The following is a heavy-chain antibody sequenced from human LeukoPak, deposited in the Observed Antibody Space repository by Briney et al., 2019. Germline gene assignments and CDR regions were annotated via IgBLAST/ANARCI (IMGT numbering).Heavy chain of an antibody. CDR3: ARSMVRGVIGSHFDY. V-gene: IGHV3-30-3*01. Sequence: GRSLRLSCAASGFTFSSYAMHWVRQAPGKGLEWVAVISYDGSNKYYADSVKDRFTISRDNSKNTLYLQMNSLRAEDTAVYYCARSMVRGVIGSHFDYWGQGTLVTVSS. CDR1: GFTFSSYA. D-gene: IGHD3-10*01. CDR2: ISYDGSNK. J-gene: IGHJ4*02.